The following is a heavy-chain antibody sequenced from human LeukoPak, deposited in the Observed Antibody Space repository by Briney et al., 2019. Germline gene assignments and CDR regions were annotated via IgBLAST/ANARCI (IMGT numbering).Heavy chain of an antibody. V-gene: IGHV3-74*01. D-gene: IGHD3-16*01. CDR2: INTDGTNT. CDR3: ARDRGINWFDP. Sequence: PGGSLRLSCATPGYTFTNHWMHWVPQAPGGGLVWVSRINTDGTNTIYADSVRGRFTVSRDNAKNTLYLQMDSLRAEDTAVYYCARDRGINWFDPWGQGTLVAVSS. CDR1: GYTFTNHW. J-gene: IGHJ5*02.